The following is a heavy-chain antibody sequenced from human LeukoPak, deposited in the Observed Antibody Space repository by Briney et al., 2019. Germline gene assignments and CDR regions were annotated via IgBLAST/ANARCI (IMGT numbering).Heavy chain of an antibody. D-gene: IGHD3-22*01. CDR2: ISWNSGSI. CDR3: AKDAYDSSGCHFDY. Sequence: PGGSLRLSCAASGFTFDDYAMHWVRQAPGKGLEWVSGISWNSGSIGHADSVKGRFTISRDNAKNSLYLQMNSLKAEDTALYYCAKDAYDSSGCHFDYWGQGTLVTVSS. CDR1: GFTFDDYA. V-gene: IGHV3-9*01. J-gene: IGHJ4*02.